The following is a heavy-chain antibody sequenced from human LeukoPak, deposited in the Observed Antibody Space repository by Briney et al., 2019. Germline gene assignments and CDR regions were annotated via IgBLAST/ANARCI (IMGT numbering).Heavy chain of an antibody. CDR1: GFTFGNYW. CDR3: TGGPWGSAGAGALDI. D-gene: IGHD3-16*01. Sequence: GGSLRLSCEGSGFTFGNYWMSWVRQAPGKELQWVANIKKDGSEKYYVDSVKGRFTISRDNAKNSLYLQMNSLRAEDTAIYYSTGGPWGSAGAGALDIWGQGTMVTVSS. CDR2: IKKDGSEK. J-gene: IGHJ3*02. V-gene: IGHV3-7*05.